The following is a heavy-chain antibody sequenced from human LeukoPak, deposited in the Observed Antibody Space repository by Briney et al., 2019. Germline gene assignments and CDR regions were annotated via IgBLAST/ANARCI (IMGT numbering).Heavy chain of an antibody. J-gene: IGHJ5*02. Sequence: ASVKVSCKASGYTFTGYYMHWVRQAPGQGLEWMGWINPNSGGTNYAQKFQGRVTMTRDTSISTAYMELSRLRSDDTAVYYCARDPRKSQRVGQIPYTWFDPWGQGTLVTVSS. CDR1: GYTFTGYY. CDR3: ARDPRKSQRVGQIPYTWFDP. D-gene: IGHD2-15*01. CDR2: INPNSGGT. V-gene: IGHV1-2*02.